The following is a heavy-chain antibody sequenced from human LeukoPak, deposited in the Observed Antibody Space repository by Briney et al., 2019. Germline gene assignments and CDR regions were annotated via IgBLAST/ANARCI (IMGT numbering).Heavy chain of an antibody. CDR3: ARDRPSGMVV. J-gene: IGHJ6*02. V-gene: IGHV4-4*02. Sequence: SETLSLTCTVSGDSINSLDLWSWVRQPPGKGLEWIGEMYLSGTTHSNPSVKSRVTISIDKSKNQFSLKLSSVTAADTAVYYCARDRPSGMVVWGQGTTVTVSS. CDR1: GDSINSLDL. CDR2: MYLSGTT.